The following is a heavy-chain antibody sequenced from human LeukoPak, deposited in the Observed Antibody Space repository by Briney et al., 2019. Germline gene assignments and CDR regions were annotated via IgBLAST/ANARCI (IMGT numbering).Heavy chain of an antibody. CDR1: GGTFSSYA. CDR3: ARDGGSGSYYYMDV. V-gene: IGHV1-69*01. J-gene: IGHJ6*03. CDR2: IIPIFGTA. Sequence: SVKVSCRASGGTFSSYAISWVRQAPGQGLEWMGGIIPIFGTANYAQKFQGRVTITADESTSTAYMELSSLRSEDTAVYYCARDGGSGSYYYMDVWGKGTTVTVSS. D-gene: IGHD1-26*01.